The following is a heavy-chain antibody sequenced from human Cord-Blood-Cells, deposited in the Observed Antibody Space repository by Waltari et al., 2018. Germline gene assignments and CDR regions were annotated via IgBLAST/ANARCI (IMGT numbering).Heavy chain of an antibody. CDR1: GYTLTELS. D-gene: IGHD3-3*01. CDR3: ATLGDYDFWSGMFDY. V-gene: IGHV1-24*01. Sequence: QVQLVQSGDEVKKPGASVKVSCKVSGYTLTELSMHWVRQAPGKGLEWMGGFETEDGETIYAQKFQGRVTMTEDTSTDTAYMERSSLRSGDTAVYYCATLGDYDFWSGMFDYWGQGTLVTVSS. J-gene: IGHJ4*02. CDR2: FETEDGET.